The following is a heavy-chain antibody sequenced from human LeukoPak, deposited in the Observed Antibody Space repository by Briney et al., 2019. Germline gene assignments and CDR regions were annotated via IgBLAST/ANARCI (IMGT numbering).Heavy chain of an antibody. CDR1: GFTFSSYW. J-gene: IGHJ3*02. CDR2: INSDGSST. CDR3: ARRLRGGIGAFDI. Sequence: GGSLRLSCAASGFTFSSYWMHWVRQAPGKGLVWVSRINSDGSSTSYADSVKGRFTISRDNAKNTLYLQMNSLRAEDRAVYYCARRLRGGIGAFDIWGQGTMVTVSS. D-gene: IGHD4-17*01. V-gene: IGHV3-74*01.